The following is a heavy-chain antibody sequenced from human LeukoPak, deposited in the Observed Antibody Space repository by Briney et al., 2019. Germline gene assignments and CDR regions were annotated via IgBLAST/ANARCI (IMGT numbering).Heavy chain of an antibody. CDR1: GFTFGDYA. J-gene: IGHJ4*02. CDR2: IRSKAYGGTT. Sequence: TGRSLRLSCTASGFTFGDYAMSWFRQAPGKGLEWVSLIRSKAYGGTTEYAASVKGRFTISRDDSKSIAYLQMDTLKTEDTAVYYCTSRDCSGGSCYRYYFDYWGQGTLVTVSS. CDR3: TSRDCSGGSCYRYYFDY. D-gene: IGHD2-15*01. V-gene: IGHV3-49*03.